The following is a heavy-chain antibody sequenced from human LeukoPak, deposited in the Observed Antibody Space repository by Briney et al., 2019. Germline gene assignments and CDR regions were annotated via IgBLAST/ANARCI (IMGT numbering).Heavy chain of an antibody. J-gene: IGHJ4*02. CDR3: ARVSGYDWESFYDY. CDR2: IYGSGTI. D-gene: IGHD5-12*01. CDR1: GGSISSYY. Sequence: SETLSLTCTVSGGSISSYYWSWIRQPAGKGLEWIGRIYGSGTITYNPSLKSRVTMSVDTAKNQVSLRLRSVTAADTAVYYCARVSGYDWESFYDYWGQGTLVTVSS. V-gene: IGHV4-4*07.